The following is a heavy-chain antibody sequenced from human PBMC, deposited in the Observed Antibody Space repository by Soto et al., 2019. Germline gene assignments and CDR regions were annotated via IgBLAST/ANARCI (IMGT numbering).Heavy chain of an antibody. V-gene: IGHV1-69*01. J-gene: IGHJ5*02. CDR3: ARVQSAAGTTAGWFDP. CDR2: IIPIFGKA. CDR1: GGTFSSYA. Sequence: QVQLVQSGAEVKKPGSSVKVSCKASGGTFSSYAISWVRQAPGQGLEWMGGIIPIFGKANYAQKFQGRVTITPDESTSKAYMVLSSLRPEDTAVYYCARVQSAAGTTAGWFDPWGHVTLVTVSS. D-gene: IGHD1-1*01.